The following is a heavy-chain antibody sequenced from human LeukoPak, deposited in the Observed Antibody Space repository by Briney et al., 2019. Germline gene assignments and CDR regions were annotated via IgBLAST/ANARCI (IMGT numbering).Heavy chain of an antibody. CDR1: GYSISSGYY. V-gene: IGHV4-38-2*01. J-gene: IGHJ5*02. Sequence: SETLSLTCAVSGYSISSGYYWGWIRQPPGKGLEWIGSIYHSGSTYYNPSLKSRVTISVDTSKNQFSLKLSSVTAADTAVYYCARVDYGDYVAENWFDPWGQGTLATVSS. D-gene: IGHD4-17*01. CDR2: IYHSGST. CDR3: ARVDYGDYVAENWFDP.